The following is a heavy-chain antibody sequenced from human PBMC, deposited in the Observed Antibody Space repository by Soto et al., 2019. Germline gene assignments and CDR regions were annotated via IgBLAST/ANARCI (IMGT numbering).Heavy chain of an antibody. Sequence: QITLKESGPTLVKPTQTLTLTCTFSGFSLTTSAVGVGWIRQPPGKALEWLALLYWDDDNQYGPSLRNRITLPKDTSKNRVVLKMTNLDPVDTATYYCAHGSGWLFDYWGQGTLVNVSS. CDR2: LYWDDDN. D-gene: IGHD6-19*01. J-gene: IGHJ4*02. CDR1: GFSLTTSAVG. CDR3: AHGSGWLFDY. V-gene: IGHV2-5*05.